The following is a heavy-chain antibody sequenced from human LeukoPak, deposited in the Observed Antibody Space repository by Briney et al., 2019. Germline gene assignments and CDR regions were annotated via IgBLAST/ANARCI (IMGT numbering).Heavy chain of an antibody. V-gene: IGHV3-23*01. J-gene: IGHJ5*02. CDR3: AKGQGTSLFYNWFDP. CDR2: ISGSGGST. CDR1: GFIFNTYA. D-gene: IGHD2/OR15-2a*01. Sequence: PGGSLSLSCAASGFIFNTYAMTWVRQAPGKGLEWVATISGSGGSTDYTDSVKGRFTISRDNSGNTVFLQMNSLRGDDTAVYYCAKGQGTSLFYNWFDPWGQGTLVTVSS.